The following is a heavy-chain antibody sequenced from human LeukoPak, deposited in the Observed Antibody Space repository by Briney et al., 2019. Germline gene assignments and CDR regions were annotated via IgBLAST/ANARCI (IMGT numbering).Heavy chain of an antibody. Sequence: ASVKVSCKASGGTFSSYAISWVRQAPGQGLEWMGGIIPIFGTANYAQKFQGRVTITADESTSTAYMELSSLGSEDTAVYYCARASAGASRFIGGVFDYWGQGTLVTVSS. J-gene: IGHJ4*02. CDR3: ARASAGASRFIGGVFDY. CDR2: IIPIFGTA. D-gene: IGHD6-13*01. V-gene: IGHV1-69*13. CDR1: GGTFSSYA.